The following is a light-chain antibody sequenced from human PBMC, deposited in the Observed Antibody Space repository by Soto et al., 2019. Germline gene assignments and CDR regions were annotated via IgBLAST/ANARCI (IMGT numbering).Light chain of an antibody. J-gene: IGKJ3*01. Sequence: IVLTQSPGTLSLSPGERATLSCGASQSVTNNFLAWYQQKPGQAPRLLIYGASSRATGVPDRFSGSGSGTDFTLTIRGLEPGDFAVYYCQQYGTPLFTFGPGTKVDIK. V-gene: IGKV3-20*01. CDR3: QQYGTPLFT. CDR2: GAS. CDR1: QSVTNNF.